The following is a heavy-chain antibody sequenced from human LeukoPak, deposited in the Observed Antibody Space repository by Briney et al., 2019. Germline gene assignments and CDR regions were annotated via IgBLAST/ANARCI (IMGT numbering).Heavy chain of an antibody. CDR2: ISNIGTSI. D-gene: IGHD3-22*01. J-gene: IGHJ4*02. Sequence: PGESLRLSCAVSGFTFSRYSMNWVRQAPGKGLEWVSSISNIGTSIYYADSVKGRFTISRDNAKNSLYLQMNSLRAEDTAVYYCARDGEFYYDSSSYWGQGSLVTVSS. CDR3: ARDGEFYYDSSSY. V-gene: IGHV3-21*04. CDR1: GFTFSRYS.